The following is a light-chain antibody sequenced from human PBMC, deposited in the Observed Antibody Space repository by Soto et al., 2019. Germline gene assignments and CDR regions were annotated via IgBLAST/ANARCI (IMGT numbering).Light chain of an antibody. CDR1: QSVSSSY. CDR3: QQYNNWPPIT. Sequence: EILLTQSPATLAVSPGEGATLSCRASQSVSSSYLAWYQQKPGQAPRLLIYGASTRATGIPARFSGSGSGTEFTLTISSLQSEDFAVYYCQQYNNWPPITFGQGTRLEIK. V-gene: IGKV3-15*01. J-gene: IGKJ5*01. CDR2: GAS.